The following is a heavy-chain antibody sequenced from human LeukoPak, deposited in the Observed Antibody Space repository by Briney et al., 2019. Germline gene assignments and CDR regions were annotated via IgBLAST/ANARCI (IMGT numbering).Heavy chain of an antibody. J-gene: IGHJ4*02. CDR1: GGSFSGYY. CDR3: ASSTVLPPFFDY. D-gene: IGHD2-8*02. V-gene: IGHV4-34*01. CDR2: INHSGST. Sequence: PSETLSLTCAVYGGSFSGYYWSWIRQPPGKGLEWIGEINHSGSTNYNPSLKSRVTISVDTSKNQFSLKLSSVTAADTAVYYCASSTVLPPFFDYWGQGTLVTVSS.